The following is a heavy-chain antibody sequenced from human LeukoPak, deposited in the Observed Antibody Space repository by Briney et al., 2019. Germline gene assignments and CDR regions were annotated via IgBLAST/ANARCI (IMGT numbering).Heavy chain of an antibody. J-gene: IGHJ4*02. CDR2: IKQDGSEK. Sequence: GGSLRLSCAASGFTFSSYWMSWVRQAPGKGLEWVANIKQDGSEKYYVDSVKGRFTISRDNAKNSLYLQMNSLRAEDTAVYYCARDNLVSYYDNLTGYYAFDYWCEGGLVTVAS. D-gene: IGHD3-9*01. CDR1: GFTFSSYW. CDR3: ARDNLVSYYDNLTGYYAFDY. V-gene: IGHV3-7*01.